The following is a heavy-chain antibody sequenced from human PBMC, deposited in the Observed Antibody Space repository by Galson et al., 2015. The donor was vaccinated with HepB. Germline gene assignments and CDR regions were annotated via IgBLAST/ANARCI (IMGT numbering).Heavy chain of an antibody. CDR3: AKGAAYSGFDY. D-gene: IGHD2-21*01. CDR1: GFTLSSYG. CDR2: IWYDGNNK. V-gene: IGHV3-33*06. J-gene: IGHJ4*02. Sequence: SLRLSCAASGFTLSSYGMHWVRQAPGKGLEWVAVIWYDGNNKYYADSVKGRLTISRDNSKNMLYLQMNSLRAEDTAVYYCAKGAAYSGFDYWGQGTLVTVSS.